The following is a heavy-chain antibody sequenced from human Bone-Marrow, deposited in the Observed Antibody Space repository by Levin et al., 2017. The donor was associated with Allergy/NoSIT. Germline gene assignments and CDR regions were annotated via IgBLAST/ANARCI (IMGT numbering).Heavy chain of an antibody. CDR3: ARDYYDRSGYYWGFDY. CDR1: GGSISSYY. V-gene: IGHV4-59*01. D-gene: IGHD3-22*01. CDR2: IYYTGST. Sequence: SETLSLTCTVSGGSISSYYWSWIRRPPGKRLEWIGYIYYTGSTNYNPSLKSRVTISVDTSKNQFSLKLSSVTAADTAVYYCARDYYDRSGYYWGFDYWGQGVLVTVSS. J-gene: IGHJ4*02.